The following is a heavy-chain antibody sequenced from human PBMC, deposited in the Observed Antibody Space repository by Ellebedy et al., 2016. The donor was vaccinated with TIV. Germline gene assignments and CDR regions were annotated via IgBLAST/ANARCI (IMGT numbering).Heavy chain of an antibody. Sequence: SETLSLTXSVSGDSVSRGSSHWSWIRQPPGKGLEWIGYIYYSGSTRYNPSLKSRVSISVDTSKNQFSLRLSSVTAADTAMYFCTYDINSDAHHIWGQGTMVTVSS. J-gene: IGHJ3*02. D-gene: IGHD3-9*01. CDR2: IYYSGST. CDR1: GDSVSRGSSH. V-gene: IGHV4-61*01. CDR3: TYDINSDAHHI.